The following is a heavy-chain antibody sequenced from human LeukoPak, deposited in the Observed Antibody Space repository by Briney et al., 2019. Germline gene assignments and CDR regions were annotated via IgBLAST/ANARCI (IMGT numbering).Heavy chain of an antibody. V-gene: IGHV3-15*01. Sequence: PGGSLRLSCAASGFTFNSAWMSWVRQAPGKGLEWVAQIKTETDGGTTDYAAPVKGRFTISRDAKNMVFLQMNSLKTDDTALYYCTWSGLKIESWGQGTLVTVSS. CDR3: TWSGLKIES. D-gene: IGHD3-3*01. CDR2: IKTETDGGTT. CDR1: GFTFNSAW. J-gene: IGHJ4*02.